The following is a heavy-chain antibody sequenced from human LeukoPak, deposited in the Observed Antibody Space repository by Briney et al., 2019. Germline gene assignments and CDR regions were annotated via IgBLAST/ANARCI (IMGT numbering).Heavy chain of an antibody. CDR3: ARYATSSGSRWLEP. J-gene: IGHJ5*02. V-gene: IGHV3-7*01. Sequence: PGGSLRLSCAASGFTLSSYRMSWVRQAPGKGLECVAHIKQDGSDKYYVDSVKGRFTISRDNAKNSLYLQMNSLRAEDTAVYYCARYATSSGSRWLEPWGQGTLVTVSS. CDR2: IKQDGSDK. CDR1: GFTLSSYR. D-gene: IGHD6-19*01.